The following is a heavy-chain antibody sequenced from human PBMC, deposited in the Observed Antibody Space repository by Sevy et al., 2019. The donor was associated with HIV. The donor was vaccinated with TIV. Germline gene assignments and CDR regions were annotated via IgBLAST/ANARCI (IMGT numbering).Heavy chain of an antibody. J-gene: IGHJ6*02. V-gene: IGHV3-11*01. D-gene: IGHD2-2*02. CDR1: GFTFSDYY. CDR3: AREVGYFSSTSCDNYHYDGMDV. Sequence: GGSLRLSCAASGFTFSDYYMSWIRQAPGKGLEWVSYISSSGSTIYYADSVKGRFTISRDNAKNSLYLQMNSLRAEDTAMYYCAREVGYFSSTSCDNYHYDGMDVWGQGTTVTVSS. CDR2: ISSSGSTI.